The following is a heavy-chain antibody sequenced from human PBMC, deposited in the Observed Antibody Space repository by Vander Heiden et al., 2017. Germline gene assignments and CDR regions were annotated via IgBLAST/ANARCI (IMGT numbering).Heavy chain of an antibody. V-gene: IGHV4-34*01. J-gene: IGHJ5*02. CDR2: INHSGST. CDR3: ARGSSYYDSSGYYKTPNNWFDP. CDR1: GGSFSGYY. Sequence: QVQLQQWGAGLLKPSETLSLTCAVYGGSFSGYYWRWIRQPPGKGLEWIGEINHSGSTNYNPSLKSRVTISVDTSKNQFSLKLSSVTAADTAVYYCARGSSYYDSSGYYKTPNNWFDPWGQGTLVTVSS. D-gene: IGHD3-22*01.